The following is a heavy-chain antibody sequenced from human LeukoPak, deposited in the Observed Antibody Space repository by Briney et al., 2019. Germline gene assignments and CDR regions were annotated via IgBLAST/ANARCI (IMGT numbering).Heavy chain of an antibody. V-gene: IGHV1-46*01. CDR3: ARGGSMGAFDP. J-gene: IGHJ5*02. CDR2: INPSGGST. CDR1: GYTFTGYY. Sequence: ASVRVSCKASGYTFTGYYMHWVRQAPGQGLEWMGIINPSGGSTSYAQKFQGRVTMTRDTSTSTVYMELSSLRSEDTAVYYCARGGSMGAFDPWGQGTLVTVSS. D-gene: IGHD1-26*01.